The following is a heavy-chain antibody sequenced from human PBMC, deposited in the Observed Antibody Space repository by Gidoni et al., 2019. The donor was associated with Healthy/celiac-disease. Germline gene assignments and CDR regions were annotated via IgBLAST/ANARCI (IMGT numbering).Heavy chain of an antibody. J-gene: IGHJ4*02. CDR1: GFTFSSYA. Sequence: EVQLLESGGGLVQPGGSLRLSCAASGFTFSSYAMSWVRQAPGKGLEWVSAISGSGGSTYYADSVKGRFTISRDNSKNTLYLQMNSLRAEDTAVYYCAKDRYYDSSGYCMFDYWGQGTLVTVSS. D-gene: IGHD3-22*01. CDR2: ISGSGGST. V-gene: IGHV3-23*01. CDR3: AKDRYYDSSGYCMFDY.